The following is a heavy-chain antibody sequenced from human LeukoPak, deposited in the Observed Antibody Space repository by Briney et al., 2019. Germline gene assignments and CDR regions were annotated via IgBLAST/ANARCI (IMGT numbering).Heavy chain of an antibody. CDR2: IYPGDSDT. D-gene: IGHD4-17*01. CDR3: ARQTTVSIDAFDI. J-gene: IGHJ3*02. V-gene: IGHV5-51*01. CDR1: GYSFTSYW. Sequence: PGESLKISCKGSGYSFTSYWIGWVRQMPGKGLEWMGIIYPGDSDTRYSPSFQGQVTISADKSISTAYLQWSSLKASDTAMYYCARQTTVSIDAFDIWGQGTMVTVSP.